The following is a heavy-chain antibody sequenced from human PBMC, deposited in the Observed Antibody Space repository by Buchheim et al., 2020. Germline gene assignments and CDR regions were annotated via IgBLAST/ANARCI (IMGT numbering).Heavy chain of an antibody. CDR1: GFTFSDHF. CDR3: ASDYTGYYYGMDV. V-gene: IGHV3-72*01. J-gene: IGHJ6*02. CDR2: SGNRAKSYTT. D-gene: IGHD4-11*01. Sequence: EVQLVESGGGLVQPGGSLRVSCAVSGFTFSDHFTEWVRQAPGKGLEWVGRSGNRAKSYTTEYAASVKGRFTISRDDSKKLLYLQMNSLKTEDTAVYYCASDYTGYYYGMDVWGQGTT.